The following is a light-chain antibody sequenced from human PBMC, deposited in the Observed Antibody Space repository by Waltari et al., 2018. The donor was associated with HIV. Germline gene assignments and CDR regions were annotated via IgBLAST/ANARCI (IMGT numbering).Light chain of an antibody. CDR2: DAS. CDR1: QSVSSY. Sequence: EIVLSQSQATLSLSPGERATLSCRASQSVSSYLAWYQQKPGQAPRLLIYDASNRASGIPARFSGSGSGTDFTLTISSLEPEDFAVYYCQQRSDWLDTFGQGTKVEIK. CDR3: QQRSDWLDT. V-gene: IGKV3-11*01. J-gene: IGKJ2*01.